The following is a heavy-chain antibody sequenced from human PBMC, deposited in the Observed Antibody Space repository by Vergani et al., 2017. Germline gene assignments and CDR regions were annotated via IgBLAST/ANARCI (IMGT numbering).Heavy chain of an antibody. CDR2: VKSDGNSA. V-gene: IGHV3-74*03. CDR1: GFTLGQYW. J-gene: IGHJ5*02. CDR3: ARARCGGACFMSNWLDT. Sequence: EVQLVESGGGLVQPGGSLRLSCAASGFTLGQYWMHWVRQTPGTGLEWVSPVKSDGNSAMYADSVKGRFTISRDNSKNTLYLEMKSLRVEDTAVYYCARARCGGACFMSNWLDTWGQGTLVSVSS. D-gene: IGHD2-21*02.